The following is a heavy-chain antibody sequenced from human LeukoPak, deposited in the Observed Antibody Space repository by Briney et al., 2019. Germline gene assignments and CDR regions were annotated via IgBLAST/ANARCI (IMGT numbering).Heavy chain of an antibody. CDR1: GYTFTGYY. D-gene: IGHD3-10*01. V-gene: IGHV1-2*04. CDR3: ARGNYYGSGSYYGYWFDP. Sequence: ASVKVSCKASGYTFTGYYMHWVRQAPGQGVEWMGWINPNSGGTNYAQKFQGWVTMTRDTSISTAYMELSRLRSDDTAVYYCARGNYYGSGSYYGYWFDPWGQGTLVTVSS. J-gene: IGHJ5*02. CDR2: INPNSGGT.